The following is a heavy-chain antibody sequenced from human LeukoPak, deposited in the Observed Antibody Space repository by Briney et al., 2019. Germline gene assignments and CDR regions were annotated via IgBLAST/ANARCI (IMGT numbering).Heavy chain of an antibody. Sequence: SETLSLTCTVSGGSISTYYWSWIRQPPGKGLEWIAYIDYRGSTTYNPSLRSRVTISVDTSRNQFSLKLSSVTAADTAVYFCARLYYDILTAIRNWGQGTLVTVSS. CDR1: GGSISTYY. CDR3: ARLYYDILTAIRN. D-gene: IGHD3-9*01. V-gene: IGHV4-59*01. CDR2: IDYRGST. J-gene: IGHJ4*02.